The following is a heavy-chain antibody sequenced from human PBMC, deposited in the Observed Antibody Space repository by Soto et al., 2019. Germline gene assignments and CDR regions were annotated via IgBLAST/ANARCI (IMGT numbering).Heavy chain of an antibody. Sequence: EVQLVESGGGLVQPGGSLRLSCAASGFAFSSYSMNWVRQAPGKGLEWVSYISSSSSTIYYADSVKGRFTISRDNAKNSLYLQMNSLRAEDTAVYYCASPLFGGSGGYTDYWGQGTLVTVSS. J-gene: IGHJ4*02. D-gene: IGHD3-10*01. V-gene: IGHV3-48*01. CDR2: ISSSSSTI. CDR3: ASPLFGGSGGYTDY. CDR1: GFAFSSYS.